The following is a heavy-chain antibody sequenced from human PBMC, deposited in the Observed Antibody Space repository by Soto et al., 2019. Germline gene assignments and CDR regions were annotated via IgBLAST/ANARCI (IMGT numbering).Heavy chain of an antibody. Sequence: EVQLVESGGGLVQPGGSLRLSCAASGFTFSSYWMSWVRQAPGKGLEWVANIKQDGSEKYYVDSVKGRFTISRDNAKNSLYLQMNSLRAEDTAVYYCARDGSSGSYYEDWFDPWGQGTLVTVSS. D-gene: IGHD1-26*01. CDR2: IKQDGSEK. J-gene: IGHJ5*02. V-gene: IGHV3-7*01. CDR3: ARDGSSGSYYEDWFDP. CDR1: GFTFSSYW.